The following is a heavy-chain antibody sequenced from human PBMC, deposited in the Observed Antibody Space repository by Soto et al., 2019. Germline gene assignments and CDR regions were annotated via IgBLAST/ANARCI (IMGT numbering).Heavy chain of an antibody. Sequence: QVQLQESGPGLVKPSQTLSLTCTVSDGSISSGGYYWSWLRQHPGQGLEWIGYISDSGRTYYNPSLKSRVTISEDTSKNQFSLKLRFVTAADTAVYYCARNDSGSKNFDYWGQGTLVTVSS. J-gene: IGHJ4*02. CDR2: ISDSGRT. CDR3: ARNDSGSKNFDY. V-gene: IGHV4-31*03. CDR1: DGSISSGGYY. D-gene: IGHD3-10*01.